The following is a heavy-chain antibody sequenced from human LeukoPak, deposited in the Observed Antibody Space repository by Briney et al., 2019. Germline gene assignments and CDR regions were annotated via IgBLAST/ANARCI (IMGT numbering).Heavy chain of an antibody. CDR3: YPRPPLGNWFDP. D-gene: IGHD6-6*01. CDR2: ISYDGTNK. V-gene: IGHV3-30*03. Sequence: GGSLRLSCAVSGPAFNTYGIHWVRQTPNKGLEWVALISYDGTNKYYADSVKGRFTISRDNSKDTLYLQMNSLRAEDTAVYYCYPRPPLGNWFDPWGQGTLVTVSS. J-gene: IGHJ5*02. CDR1: GPAFNTYG.